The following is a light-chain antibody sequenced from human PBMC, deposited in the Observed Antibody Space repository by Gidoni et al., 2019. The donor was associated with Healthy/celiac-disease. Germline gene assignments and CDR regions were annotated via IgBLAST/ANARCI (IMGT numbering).Light chain of an antibody. CDR3: QQSYSTPPYT. CDR1: QSISSY. J-gene: IGKJ2*01. V-gene: IGKV1-39*01. Sequence: DIQMTQSPSSLSASVGDRVTITCRASQSISSYLNWYQQKPGKAPKLLIYAASSLQSGVPSRCSGSGSGTDVTLTSSRLQPEDVATDYCQQSYSTPPYTFXQXTKLEIK. CDR2: AAS.